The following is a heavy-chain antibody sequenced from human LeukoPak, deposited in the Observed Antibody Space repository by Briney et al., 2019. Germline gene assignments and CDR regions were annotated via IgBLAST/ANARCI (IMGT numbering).Heavy chain of an antibody. V-gene: IGHV3-23*01. D-gene: IGHD4-17*01. J-gene: IGHJ4*02. Sequence: PGGSLRLSCAASGFTFSSYAMSWVRQAPGKGLEWVSAISGSGGSTYYADSVKGRFTISRDNSKNTLYLQMNGLRAEDTAVYYCAKGGPYGDYVPVDYWGQGTLVTVSS. CDR1: GFTFSSYA. CDR3: AKGGPYGDYVPVDY. CDR2: ISGSGGST.